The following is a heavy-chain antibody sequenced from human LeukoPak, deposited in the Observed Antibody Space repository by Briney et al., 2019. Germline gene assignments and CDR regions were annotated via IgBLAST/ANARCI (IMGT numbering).Heavy chain of an antibody. Sequence: GGSLRLSCAASGFTFNNYWMHWVRQAPGKGLVWVSRINSDGSSTTYANSVQGRFTISRDNAKNTLYLQMSSLRAEDTAVYYCACDRYYHPDYWGQGTLVTVSS. V-gene: IGHV3-74*01. D-gene: IGHD2-21*01. CDR1: GFTFNNYW. J-gene: IGHJ4*02. CDR3: ACDRYYHPDY. CDR2: INSDGSST.